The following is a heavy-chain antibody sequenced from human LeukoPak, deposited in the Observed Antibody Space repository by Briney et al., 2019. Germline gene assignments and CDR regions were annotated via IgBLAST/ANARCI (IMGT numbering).Heavy chain of an antibody. Sequence: GASVKVSCKASGYTFTGYYMHWVRQAPGQGLEWMGWINPNSGGTNYAQKFQGRVTMTRDTSISTAYMELSSLRSEDTAVYYCATGSAGLDSIAYYYYYMDVWGKGTTVTVSS. V-gene: IGHV1-2*02. CDR2: INPNSGGT. CDR1: GYTFTGYY. D-gene: IGHD3-22*01. CDR3: ATGSAGLDSIAYYYYYMDV. J-gene: IGHJ6*03.